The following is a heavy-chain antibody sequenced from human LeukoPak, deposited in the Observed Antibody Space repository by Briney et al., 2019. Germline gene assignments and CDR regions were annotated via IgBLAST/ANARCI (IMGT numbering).Heavy chain of an antibody. CDR3: ARALHKIVGATEVADY. D-gene: IGHD1-26*01. Sequence: ASVKVSCKASGYTFTGYYMHWVRQAPGQGLEWMGWINPNSGGTNYAQKFQGRVTMTRDTSISTAYMELSRLRSDDTAVYYCARALHKIVGATEVADYWGQGTLVTVSS. CDR2: INPNSGGT. J-gene: IGHJ4*02. V-gene: IGHV1-2*02. CDR1: GYTFTGYY.